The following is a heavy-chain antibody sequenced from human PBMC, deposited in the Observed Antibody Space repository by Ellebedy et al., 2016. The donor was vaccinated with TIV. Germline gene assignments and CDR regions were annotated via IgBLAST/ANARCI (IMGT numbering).Heavy chain of an antibody. Sequence: ASVKVSCXVSGYTFTRYGMSWVRQAPAQGLEWMGWIAVYNGHTTYAQKFQDRDVMTTETATSTVYMELRSLRSDDTAVSYCARSRLGGGHWYFDFWGRGTLVTVSS. V-gene: IGHV1-18*01. J-gene: IGHJ2*01. CDR3: ARSRLGGGHWYFDF. CDR2: IAVYNGHT. CDR1: GYTFTRYG. D-gene: IGHD3-10*01.